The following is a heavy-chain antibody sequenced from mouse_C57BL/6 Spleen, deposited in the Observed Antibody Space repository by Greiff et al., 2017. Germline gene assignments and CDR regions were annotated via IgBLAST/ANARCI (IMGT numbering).Heavy chain of an antibody. Sequence: EVQLQQSGPELVKPGASVKISCKASGYTFTDYYMNWVKQSNGKSLEWIGDINPNNGGTSYNQKFKGKATLTVDKSSSTAYMELRSLTSEDSAVYYCARNYRMDYWGQGTSVTVSS. D-gene: IGHD2-1*01. J-gene: IGHJ4*01. V-gene: IGHV1-26*01. CDR3: ARNYRMDY. CDR1: GYTFTDYY. CDR2: INPNNGGT.